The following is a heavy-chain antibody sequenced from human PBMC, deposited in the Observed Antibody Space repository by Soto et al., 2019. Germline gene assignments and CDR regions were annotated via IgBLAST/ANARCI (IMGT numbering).Heavy chain of an antibody. CDR2: INAGNGNT. D-gene: IGHD3-22*01. CDR3: ARGSSYYYGDYN. CDR1: GYTFTSYA. J-gene: IGHJ1*01. V-gene: IGHV1-3*01. Sequence: ASVKVSCKASGYTFTSYAMHWVRQAPGQRLEWMGWINAGNGNTKYSQKFQGRVTITRDRSASTAYMELSSLRSEDTAVYYCARGSSYYYGDYNWGQHNAVTISS.